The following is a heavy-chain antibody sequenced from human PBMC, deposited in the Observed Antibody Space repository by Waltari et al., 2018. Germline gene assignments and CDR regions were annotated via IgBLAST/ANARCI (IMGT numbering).Heavy chain of an antibody. D-gene: IGHD6-19*01. J-gene: IGHJ4*02. CDR2: IRYDGSNK. CDR1: GLAFSRYD. V-gene: IGHV3-30*02. CDR3: ANIVAGTTTGY. Sequence: QVQLVESGGGVVQPGGSLRLTCAVSGLAFSRYDMHWARQAPGKGLELVAFIRYDGSNKCYADSVKGRFTISRDNSKNTLYLQMNSLRAEDTAVYYCANIVAGTTTGYWGQGSLVTVSS.